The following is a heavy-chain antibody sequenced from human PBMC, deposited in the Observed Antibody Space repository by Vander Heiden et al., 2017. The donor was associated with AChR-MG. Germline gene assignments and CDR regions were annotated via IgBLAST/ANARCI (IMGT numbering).Heavy chain of an antibody. CDR3: AREIAAYGMDV. V-gene: IGHV3-33*01. J-gene: IGHJ6*02. CDR1: GFTFSSYG. D-gene: IGHD6-6*01. CDR2: IWYDGSNK. Sequence: QVQLVESGGGVVQPGRSLRLSCAASGFTFSSYGMHWVRQAPGKGLEWVAVIWYDGSNKYDADSVKGRFTISRDKSKNTLYLQMNSLRAEDTAVYYCAREIAAYGMDVWGQGNTVTVSS.